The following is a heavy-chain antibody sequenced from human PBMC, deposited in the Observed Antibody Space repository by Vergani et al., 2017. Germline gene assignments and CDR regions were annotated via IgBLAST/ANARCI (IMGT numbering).Heavy chain of an antibody. Sequence: EVQLVQSGAEVKKPGESLKISCKGSGYSFTSYWIGWVRQMPGKGLEWMGIIYPGDSDTRYRPSFQGQVTISADKSISTAYLQWSSLKASDTAMYYCARRVVPAATGGAFDIWGQGTMVTVSS. CDR2: IYPGDSDT. V-gene: IGHV5-51*03. D-gene: IGHD2-2*01. J-gene: IGHJ3*02. CDR3: ARRVVPAATGGAFDI. CDR1: GYSFTSYW.